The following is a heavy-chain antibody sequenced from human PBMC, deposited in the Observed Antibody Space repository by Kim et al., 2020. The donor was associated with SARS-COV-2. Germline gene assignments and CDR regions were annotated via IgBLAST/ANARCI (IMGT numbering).Heavy chain of an antibody. CDR1: GGSISSGGYS. Sequence: SETLSLTCAVSGGSISSGGYSWSWIRQPPGKGLEWIGYIYHSGSTYYNPSLKSRVTISVDRSKNQFSLKLSSMTAADTAVYYRARGGLISSGYTRTYYYYGMDVWGQGTTVTVSS. V-gene: IGHV4-30-2*01. CDR2: IYHSGST. J-gene: IGHJ6*02. D-gene: IGHD3-22*01. CDR3: ARGGLISSGYTRTYYYYGMDV.